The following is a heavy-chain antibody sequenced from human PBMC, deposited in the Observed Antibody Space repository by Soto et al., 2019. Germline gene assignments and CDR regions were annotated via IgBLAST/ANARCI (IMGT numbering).Heavy chain of an antibody. Sequence: QVQLQQWGAGLLKPSETLSLTCAVYGGSFSGYYWSWIRQPPGKGLEWIGEINHSGSTNYNPSLKSRVTISVDTSKNQFSLKLSSVTAADTAVYYCARGQDYYGSGSYYNAEYFQHWGQGTLVTVSS. CDR3: ARGQDYYGSGSYYNAEYFQH. J-gene: IGHJ1*01. CDR1: GGSFSGYY. V-gene: IGHV4-34*01. CDR2: INHSGST. D-gene: IGHD3-10*01.